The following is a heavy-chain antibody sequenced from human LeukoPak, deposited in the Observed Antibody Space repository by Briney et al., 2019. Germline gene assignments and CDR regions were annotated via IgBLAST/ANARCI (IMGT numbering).Heavy chain of an antibody. V-gene: IGHV3-53*01. Sequence: PGGSLRLSCAASGFTVSSNYMSWVRQAPGKGLEWVSVIYSGGSTYYADSVKGRFTISRDNSKNTLYLQMNSLRAEDTAVYYCARDLEDCSGGSCYSAFDYWGQGTLVTVSS. CDR2: IYSGGST. CDR3: ARDLEDCSGGSCYSAFDY. J-gene: IGHJ4*02. CDR1: GFTVSSNY. D-gene: IGHD2-15*01.